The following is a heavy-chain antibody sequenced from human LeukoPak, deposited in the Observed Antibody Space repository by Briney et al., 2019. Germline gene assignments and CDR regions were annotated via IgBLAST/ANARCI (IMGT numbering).Heavy chain of an antibody. CDR2: SSWDSGNK. D-gene: IGHD3-9*01. CDR3: IKDMGFDLLKDAFDM. CDR1: GFPFDDYA. J-gene: IGHJ3*02. V-gene: IGHV3-9*01. Sequence: GRSLRLSCAASGFPFDDYAMHWVRPAPGKGLEWVSSSSWDSGNKAYADSVKGRFTISRDNAKNSLYLQMNSLRPEDTAFYYCIKDMGFDLLKDAFDMWGQGTLVTVSS.